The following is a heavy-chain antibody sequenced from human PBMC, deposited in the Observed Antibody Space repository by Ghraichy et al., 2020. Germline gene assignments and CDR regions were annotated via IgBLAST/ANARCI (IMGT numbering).Heavy chain of an antibody. V-gene: IGHV4-34*01. CDR2: MYHSGSP. CDR1: GGSFSGYF. J-gene: IGHJ5*01. CDR3: ARGGQADRLAS. Sequence: SQTLSLTCAVYGGSFSGYFWSWIRQPPGKGLEWIGEMYHSGSPNYSPSLKSRVTMSIDTSKNEFSLNLSSVTAADTAVYYCARGGQADRLASWGQGTLVTVS.